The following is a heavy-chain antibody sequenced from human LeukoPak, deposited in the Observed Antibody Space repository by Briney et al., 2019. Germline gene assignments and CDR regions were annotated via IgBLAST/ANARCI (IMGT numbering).Heavy chain of an antibody. CDR3: ARGRASAFDV. CDR1: GDSVSTSGVA. CDR2: TYYTSKWNT. V-gene: IGHV6-1*01. D-gene: IGHD6-25*01. Sequence: SHTLSLTCAISGDSVSTSGVAWNWVRQSPSTALQWVGRTYYTSKWNTDYAVSVKSRIVVNPDTSKNQFSLQLNSVTSEDTAVYYCARGRASAFDVWGQGTMVTVSS. J-gene: IGHJ3*01.